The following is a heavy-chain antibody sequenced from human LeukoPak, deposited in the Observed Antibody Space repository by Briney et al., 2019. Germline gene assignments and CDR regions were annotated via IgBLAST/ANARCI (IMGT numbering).Heavy chain of an antibody. CDR1: GFTFSDYD. J-gene: IGHJ1*01. CDR2: ICDRGRNI. D-gene: IGHD3-22*01. V-gene: IGHV3-11*01. Sequence: GGSLRLSCAASGFTFSDYDMSWVRQAPGKGLEWVSYICDRGRNIYYADSVRGRFTISRDNAKNSVYLQMNNLRAEDTAVYYCAKDRLGDYDHSGYYDQRGPGTLVSVSS. CDR3: AKDRLGDYDHSGYYDQ.